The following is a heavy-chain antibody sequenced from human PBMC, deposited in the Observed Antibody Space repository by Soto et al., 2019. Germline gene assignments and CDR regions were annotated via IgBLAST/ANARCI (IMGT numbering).Heavy chain of an antibody. CDR2: IIPIFGTA. J-gene: IGHJ6*02. CDR3: ARRHYGDYGNYYYGMDV. Sequence: QVQLVQSGAEVKKPGSSVKVSCKASGGTFSSYAISWVRQAPGQGLEWMGGIIPIFGTANYAQKFQGRGTITADESTSTAYMELSSLSSEDTAVYYCARRHYGDYGNYYYGMDVWGQGTTVTVSS. CDR1: GGTFSSYA. D-gene: IGHD4-17*01. V-gene: IGHV1-69*12.